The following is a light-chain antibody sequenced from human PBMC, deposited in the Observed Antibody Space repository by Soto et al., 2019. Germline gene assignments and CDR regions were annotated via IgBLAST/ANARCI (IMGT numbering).Light chain of an antibody. CDR1: ESIGDY. J-gene: IGKJ5*01. Sequence: EIFLRQSPGALSLSPGDSATLSCWASESIGDYLAWYQQRPGQAPRLLIYAASRRAAGTPHRFSGSGSERAFTLAISGLEPADFGVYYCQQYVTSPSITFGQGTRLEIK. V-gene: IGKV3-20*01. CDR2: AAS. CDR3: QQYVTSPSIT.